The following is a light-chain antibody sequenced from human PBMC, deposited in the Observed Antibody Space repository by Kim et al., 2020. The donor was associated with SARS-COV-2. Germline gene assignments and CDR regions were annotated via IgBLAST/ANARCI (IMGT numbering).Light chain of an antibody. CDR3: QTWDTGIKM. CDR1: SGHSSYA. J-gene: IGLJ3*02. V-gene: IGLV4-69*01. CDR2: LNSDGSH. Sequence: QPVLTQSPSASASLGASVKLTCTLSSGHSSYAIAWHQQQPEKGPRYLMKLNSDGSHSKGDGIPDHFSGSSSGAERYLTISSLQSEDEADYYCQTWDTGIKMFGGGTQLTVL.